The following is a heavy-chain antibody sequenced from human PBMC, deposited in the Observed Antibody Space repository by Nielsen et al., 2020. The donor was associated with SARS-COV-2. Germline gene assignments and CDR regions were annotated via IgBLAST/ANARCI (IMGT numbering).Heavy chain of an antibody. CDR1: GFSVEDYD. Sequence: SLKISCAASGFSVEDYDIHWVRQVPGRGLEWVSGFSWNGASIGYADSVKGRFTISRDNAKNSLYLQMNSLRAEDTAVYYCARETGGPFSDFDYWGQGTLVTVSS. CDR2: FSWNGASI. J-gene: IGHJ4*02. D-gene: IGHD7-27*01. CDR3: ARETGGPFSDFDY. V-gene: IGHV3-9*01.